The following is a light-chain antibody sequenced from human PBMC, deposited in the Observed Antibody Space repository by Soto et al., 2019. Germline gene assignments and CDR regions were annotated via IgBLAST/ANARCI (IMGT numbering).Light chain of an antibody. CDR2: ATS. J-gene: IGKJ3*01. V-gene: IGKV1-39*01. Sequence: DIQMTQSPSSLSASVGDRVTITCRASQSMTNYLNWYQQKPGRAPKILIYATSNLQSGVPSRFSGSGSGTDFTLTISSLQRVDFATYYCQQSYIAPFTFGPGTKVDIK. CDR3: QQSYIAPFT. CDR1: QSMTNY.